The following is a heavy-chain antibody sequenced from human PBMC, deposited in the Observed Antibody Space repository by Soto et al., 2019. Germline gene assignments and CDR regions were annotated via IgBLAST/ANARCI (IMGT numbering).Heavy chain of an antibody. CDR1: GGSISSSSYY. Sequence: SETLSLTCTVSGGSISSSSYYWGWIRQPPGKGLEWIGSIYYSGSTYYNPSLKSRVTISVDTSKNQFSLKLSSVTAADTAVYYCARFVCIFGVPGNYYFDYWGQGTLVTVSS. J-gene: IGHJ4*02. CDR2: IYYSGST. D-gene: IGHD3-3*01. CDR3: ARFVCIFGVPGNYYFDY. V-gene: IGHV4-39*01.